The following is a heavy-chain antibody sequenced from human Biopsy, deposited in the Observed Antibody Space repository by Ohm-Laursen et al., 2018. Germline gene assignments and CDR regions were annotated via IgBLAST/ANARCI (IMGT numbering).Heavy chain of an antibody. V-gene: IGHV1-2*02. Sequence: ASVKVSCKASGYTFTPYYIHWMRQAPGQGLEWMGWINPNSDDTNYAQKFQGRVTVTTDTSINAAYMELSRLRSDDTAVYYCAGGQRGPPIGVTVPGDAFDLWGPGTMVTVSP. CDR2: INPNSDDT. J-gene: IGHJ3*01. CDR1: GYTFTPYY. CDR3: AGGQRGPPIGVTVPGDAFDL. D-gene: IGHD2/OR15-2a*01.